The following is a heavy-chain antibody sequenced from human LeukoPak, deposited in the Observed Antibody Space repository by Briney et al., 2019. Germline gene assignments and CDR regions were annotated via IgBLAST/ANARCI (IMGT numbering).Heavy chain of an antibody. V-gene: IGHV3-30*18. J-gene: IGHJ4*02. Sequence: GKSLRLSWAASGFTFRTYGMYWVRQAPGKGMEWVAVISYDGNNKYYVDSVKGRFTISRDNSENTLSLQLNSLRTDETAVYYWAKWPAGASVAGFDYWGQGTQVTVSS. CDR1: GFTFRTYG. CDR3: AKWPAGASVAGFDY. CDR2: ISYDGNNK. D-gene: IGHD2-15*01.